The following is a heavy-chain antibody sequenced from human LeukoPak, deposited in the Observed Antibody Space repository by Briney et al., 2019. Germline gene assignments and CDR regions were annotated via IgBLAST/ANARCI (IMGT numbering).Heavy chain of an antibody. CDR3: ARHGITMVRGVVPVDWFDP. CDR2: IYYSGST. J-gene: IGHJ5*02. V-gene: IGHV4-39*01. Sequence: SETLSLTCTVSGGSISSSSYYWGWIRQPPGKGLEWIGSIYYSGSTYYNPSLKSRVTISVDTSKNQFSLKLSSVTAADTAVYYFARHGITMVRGVVPVDWFDPWGQGTLVTVSS. D-gene: IGHD3-10*01. CDR1: GGSISSSSYY.